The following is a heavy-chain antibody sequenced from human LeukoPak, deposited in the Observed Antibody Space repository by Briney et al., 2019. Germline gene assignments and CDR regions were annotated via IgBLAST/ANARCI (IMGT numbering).Heavy chain of an antibody. J-gene: IGHJ6*03. V-gene: IGHV3-43D*03. CDR3: AKNRGGWNYYYYMDV. D-gene: IGHD1-14*01. Sequence: GGSLRLSCAASGFTFDDYAMHWVRQAPGKGLECVSLISWDGGSTYYADSVKGRFTISRDNSKNSLYLQMNSLRAEDTALYYCAKNRGGWNYYYYMDVWGKGTTVTVSS. CDR2: ISWDGGST. CDR1: GFTFDDYA.